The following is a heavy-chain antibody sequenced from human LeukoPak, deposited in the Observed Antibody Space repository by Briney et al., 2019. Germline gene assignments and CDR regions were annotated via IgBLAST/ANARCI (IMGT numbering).Heavy chain of an antibody. V-gene: IGHV3-23*01. CDR2: MTTNTGT. J-gene: IGHJ4*02. CDR1: GFTLSNYA. CDR3: AKDVGTTSDYFDY. Sequence: GGSLRLSCAASGFTLSNYAMSWVRQAPGKGLEWVSTMTTNTGTYYADSVKGRFSISRETSKNTLYLQMNSLRGDDTAVYYCAKDVGTTSDYFDYWGQGTLVTVSS. D-gene: IGHD1-26*01.